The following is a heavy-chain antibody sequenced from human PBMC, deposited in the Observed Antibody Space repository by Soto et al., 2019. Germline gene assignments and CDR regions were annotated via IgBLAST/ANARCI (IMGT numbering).Heavy chain of an antibody. CDR3: TTDRQIPDYGDYAYYYYYMDV. D-gene: IGHD4-17*01. Sequence: PGGSLRLSCAASGFTFSNAWMSWVRQAPGKGLEWVGRIKSKTDGGTTDYAAPVKGRFTISRDDSKNTLYLQMNSLKTEDTAVYYCTTDRQIPDYGDYAYYYYYMDVWGKGTTVTVSS. V-gene: IGHV3-15*01. J-gene: IGHJ6*03. CDR2: IKSKTDGGTT. CDR1: GFTFSNAW.